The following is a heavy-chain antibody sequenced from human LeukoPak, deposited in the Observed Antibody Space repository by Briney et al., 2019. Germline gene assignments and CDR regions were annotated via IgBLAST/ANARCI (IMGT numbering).Heavy chain of an antibody. V-gene: IGHV1-18*01. Sequence: ASVKVSCKASGYTFTSYGINWVRQAPGQGPEWMGWISGYNGNTNYAQKLQGRVTMTTDPSTTTAYMELRSLRSDDTAVYYCARSSHRDGDTFDYWGQGTLVTVSS. CDR3: ARSSHRDGDTFDY. CDR1: GYTFTSYG. D-gene: IGHD3-10*01. J-gene: IGHJ4*02. CDR2: ISGYNGNT.